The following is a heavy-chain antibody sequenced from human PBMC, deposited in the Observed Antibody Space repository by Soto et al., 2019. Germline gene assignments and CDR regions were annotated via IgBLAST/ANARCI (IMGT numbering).Heavy chain of an antibody. Sequence: QVQLVESGGGVVQPGRSLRLSCAASGFTFSSYAMHWVRQAPGKGLEWVAVISYDGSNKYYADSVKGRFTISRDNSKSTLYLQMNSLRAEDTAVYYCARDPDKRKTRHGMDVWGQGTTVTVSS. J-gene: IGHJ6*02. V-gene: IGHV3-30-3*01. CDR3: ARDPDKRKTRHGMDV. CDR1: GFTFSSYA. CDR2: ISYDGSNK.